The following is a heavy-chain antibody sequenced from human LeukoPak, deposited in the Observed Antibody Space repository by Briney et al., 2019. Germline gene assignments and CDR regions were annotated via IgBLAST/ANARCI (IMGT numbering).Heavy chain of an antibody. CDR1: GFTFSSYA. CDR2: TSASGGTT. V-gene: IGHV3-23*01. J-gene: IGHJ5*02. Sequence: PGGSLRLSCAASGFTFSSYAMSWVRQAPGKGLEWVSSTSASGGTTYYADSVKGRFTISRDNSKNTLYLQTSRLRAEDTAVYYCAKEPREYCSSTSCPNWIDPWGQGTLVTVSS. CDR3: AKEPREYCSSTSCPNWIDP. D-gene: IGHD2-2*01.